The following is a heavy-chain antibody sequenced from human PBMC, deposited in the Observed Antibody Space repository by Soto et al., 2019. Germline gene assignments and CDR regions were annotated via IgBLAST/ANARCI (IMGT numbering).Heavy chain of an antibody. Sequence: QVQLQESGPGLVKPSETLSLTCTVSGGSISPYYWSWVRQSPGKGLEWIGFIWFSGSTTYNPSLKSRVTLSVDMSNNQRSRELSSVPAGDPAAYYCARVSSGDHNPNWFAPWGQGTRVTVSA. J-gene: IGHJ5*02. CDR3: ARVSSGDHNPNWFAP. CDR1: GGSISPYY. CDR2: IWFSGST. D-gene: IGHD1-20*01. V-gene: IGHV4-59*01.